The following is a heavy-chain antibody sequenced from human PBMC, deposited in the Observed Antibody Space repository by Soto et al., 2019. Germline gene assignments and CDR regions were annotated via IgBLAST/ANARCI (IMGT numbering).Heavy chain of an antibody. V-gene: IGHV4-30-4*08. J-gene: IGHJ4*01. D-gene: IGHD2-15*01. CDR1: GGSISSGEYY. CDR2: TYYSGSA. CDR3: VGRHSGHPNNFDC. Sequence: SETLSLTCTVSGGSISSGEYYWSWILHTPGKGLEWIGYTYYSGSACYNPSLKSRVTISVNTSKNQFFLKLSSVTDADTAVYYCVGRHSGHPNNFDCWGQGTQV.